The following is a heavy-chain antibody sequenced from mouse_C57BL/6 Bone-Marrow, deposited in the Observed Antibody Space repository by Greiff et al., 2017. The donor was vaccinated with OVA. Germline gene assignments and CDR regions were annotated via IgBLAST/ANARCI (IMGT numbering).Heavy chain of an antibody. V-gene: IGHV5-4*03. D-gene: IGHD2-3*01. CDR1: GFTFSSYA. J-gene: IGHJ4*01. CDR2: ISDGGSYT. CDR3: ARGWLLYYAMDY. Sequence: DVKLVESGGGLVKPGGSLKLSCAASGFTFSSYAMSWVRQTPEKRLAWVATISDGGSYTYYPDNVKGRFTISRDNAKNNLYLQMSHLKSEDTAMYYCARGWLLYYAMDYWGQGTSVTVSS.